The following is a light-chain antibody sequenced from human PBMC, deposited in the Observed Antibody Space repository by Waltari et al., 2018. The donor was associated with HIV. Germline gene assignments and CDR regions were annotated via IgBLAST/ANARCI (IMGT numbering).Light chain of an antibody. Sequence: DIQMTQSPSSLSASLGDRATITCRASQSIDTYLNWYQQRPGEAPKLLIYAASNLQSGVPSRFSGRGSGTDFTLTISSLQPEDFATYFCQQSYSSLSTFGQGTKL. CDR3: QQSYSSLST. V-gene: IGKV1-39*01. CDR2: AAS. J-gene: IGKJ2*01. CDR1: QSIDTY.